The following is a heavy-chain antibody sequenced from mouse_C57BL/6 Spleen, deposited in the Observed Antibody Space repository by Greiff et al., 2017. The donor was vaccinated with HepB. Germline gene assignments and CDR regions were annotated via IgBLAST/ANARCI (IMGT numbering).Heavy chain of an antibody. CDR3: ARPPTGTKGYFDV. V-gene: IGHV5-17*01. Sequence: EVRVVESGGGLVKPGGSLKLSCAASGFTFSDYGMHWVRQAPEKGLEWVAYISSGSSTIYYADTVKGRFTISRDNAKNTLFLQMTSLRSEDTAMYYCARPPTGTKGYFDVWGTGTTVTVSS. D-gene: IGHD4-1*02. J-gene: IGHJ1*03. CDR2: ISSGSSTI. CDR1: GFTFSDYG.